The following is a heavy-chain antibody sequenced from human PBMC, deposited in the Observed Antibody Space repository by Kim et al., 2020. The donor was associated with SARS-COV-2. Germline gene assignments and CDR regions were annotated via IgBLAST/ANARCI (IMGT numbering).Heavy chain of an antibody. Sequence: ASVKVSCKASGYTFTSYGISWVRQAPGQGLEWMGWISAYNGNTNYAQKLQGRVTMTTDTSTSTAYMELRSLRSDDTAVYYCARDVPFLEWLSDAFDIWGQGTMVTVSS. CDR1: GYTFTSYG. V-gene: IGHV1-18*04. D-gene: IGHD3-3*02. J-gene: IGHJ3*02. CDR3: ARDVPFLEWLSDAFDI. CDR2: ISAYNGNT.